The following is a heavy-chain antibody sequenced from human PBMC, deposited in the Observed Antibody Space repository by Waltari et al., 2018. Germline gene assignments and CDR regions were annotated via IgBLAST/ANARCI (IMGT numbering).Heavy chain of an antibody. V-gene: IGHV4-4*02. CDR3: ARDRGRGLYLDS. CDR1: GDSLSSAYW. J-gene: IGHJ4*02. Sequence: QLQLQESGPGLVKPSGTLSLTCAVSGDSLSSAYWWSWVRQPPVKGLEWIGQVYGGGRTNYNPSFASRVTVALDTYNKQFSLTVTSATAADTAVYYCARDRGRGLYLDSWGPGLLVTVSP. CDR2: VYGGGRT. D-gene: IGHD2-15*01.